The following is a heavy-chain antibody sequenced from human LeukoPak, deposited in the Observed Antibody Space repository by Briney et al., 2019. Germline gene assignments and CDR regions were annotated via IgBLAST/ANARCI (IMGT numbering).Heavy chain of an antibody. CDR2: IYTSGST. Sequence: PSQTLSLTCTVSGGSISSGSYYWSWIRQPAGKGLEWIGRIYTSGSTNYNPSLKSRVTISVDTSKNQFSLKLSSVTAADTAVYYCARVKPGITIFGVYNAFDIWGQGTMVTDSS. CDR1: GGSISSGSYY. J-gene: IGHJ3*02. V-gene: IGHV4-61*02. D-gene: IGHD3-3*01. CDR3: ARVKPGITIFGVYNAFDI.